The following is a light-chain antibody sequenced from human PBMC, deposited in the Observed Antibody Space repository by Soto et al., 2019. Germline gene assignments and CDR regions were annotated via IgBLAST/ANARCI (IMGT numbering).Light chain of an antibody. Sequence: DIQMTQSPSSLSASVGDRVTITCRASQSISSYLNWYQQKPGKAPKLLIYAASSLQSGVPSRFSGSGSDTDFTLTISSLQPEDFATYSCQQSYSASWTFGQGTKVDIK. CDR2: AAS. CDR1: QSISSY. CDR3: QQSYSASWT. V-gene: IGKV1-39*01. J-gene: IGKJ1*01.